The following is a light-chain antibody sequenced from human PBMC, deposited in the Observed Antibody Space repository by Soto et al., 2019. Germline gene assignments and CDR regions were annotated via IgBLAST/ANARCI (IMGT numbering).Light chain of an antibody. Sequence: QSVLTQPPSVSAAPGQKVTVSCSGSSSNIGNNHVSWYQHLPGTAPKVLIYDNNKRPSGIPDRFSGSKSATSATLDITGLQTGDEADYYCASWDRSLRGWVFGGGTKVTVL. CDR1: SSNIGNNH. CDR2: DNN. V-gene: IGLV1-51*01. J-gene: IGLJ3*02. CDR3: ASWDRSLRGWV.